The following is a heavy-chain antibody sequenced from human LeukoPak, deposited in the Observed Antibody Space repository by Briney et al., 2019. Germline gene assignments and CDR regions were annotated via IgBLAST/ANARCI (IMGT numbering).Heavy chain of an antibody. D-gene: IGHD1-7*01. V-gene: IGHV4-59*01. CDR3: ARTGTREFDP. J-gene: IGHJ5*02. CDR1: GGSISSYY. CDR2: IYYSGST. Sequence: SETLSLTCTVSGGSISSYYWSWIRQPPGKGLERIGYIYYSGSTNYNPSLKSRVTISVDTSKNQFSLKLSSVTAADTAVYYCARTGTREFDPWGQGTLVTVSS.